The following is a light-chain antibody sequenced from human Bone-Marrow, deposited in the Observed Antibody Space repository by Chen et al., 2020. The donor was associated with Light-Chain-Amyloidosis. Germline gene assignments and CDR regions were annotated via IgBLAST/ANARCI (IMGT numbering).Light chain of an antibody. V-gene: IGLV3-25*03. J-gene: IGLJ2*01. CDR3: QSADSSGTYEVI. Sequence: SYELTQPPSVSLSPGQTARITCSGDDLPTKYAYWYQQKPGQAPVLVIHRDTERPSGISERFSGSSSGTTATLTISGGQAEDEAEYHCQSADSSGTYEVIFGGGTKLTVL. CDR1: DLPTKY. CDR2: RDT.